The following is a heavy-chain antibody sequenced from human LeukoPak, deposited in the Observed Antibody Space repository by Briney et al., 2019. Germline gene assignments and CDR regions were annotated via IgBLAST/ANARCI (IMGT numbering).Heavy chain of an antibody. Sequence: SETLSLTCTVSGGSISSGGYYWSWIRKHPGKGLEWLGYIDYSGSTYYNPSLKSRVTISVDTSKNQFSLKLSSVTAADTAVYYCAREATLLTGGNPDAFDIWGQGTMVTVSS. J-gene: IGHJ3*02. CDR1: GGSISSGGYY. CDR2: IDYSGST. V-gene: IGHV4-31*03. CDR3: AREATLLTGGNPDAFDI. D-gene: IGHD4-23*01.